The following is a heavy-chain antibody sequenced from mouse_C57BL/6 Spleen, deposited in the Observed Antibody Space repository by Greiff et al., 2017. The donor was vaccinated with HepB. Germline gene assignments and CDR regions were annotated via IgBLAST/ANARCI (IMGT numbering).Heavy chain of an antibody. CDR1: GFTFSSYA. CDR2: ISDGGSYT. Sequence: DVHLVESGGGLVKPGGSLKLSCAASGFTFSSYAMSWVRQTPEKRLEWVATISDGGSYTYYPDNVKGRFTISRDNAKNNLYLQMSHLKSEDTAMYYCARGVDYYGSSYAMDYWGQGTSVTVSS. CDR3: ARGVDYYGSSYAMDY. D-gene: IGHD1-1*01. J-gene: IGHJ4*01. V-gene: IGHV5-4*01.